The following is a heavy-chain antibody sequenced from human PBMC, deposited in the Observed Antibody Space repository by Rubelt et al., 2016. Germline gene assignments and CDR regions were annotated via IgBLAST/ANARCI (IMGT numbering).Heavy chain of an antibody. J-gene: IGHJ4*02. D-gene: IGHD6-6*01. V-gene: IGHV1-8*01. CDR2: MNPNSGNT. Sequence: QVQLVQSGAEVKKPGASVKVSCKASGYTFTSYDINWVRQATGQGLEWMGWMNPNSGNTGYAQKFQGRVTMTRNTSIRTAYMEWCNLRSEDAAVNYCATTIAIRPYYFDYWGQGTLVTVCS. CDR3: ATTIAIRPYYFDY. CDR1: GYTFTSYD.